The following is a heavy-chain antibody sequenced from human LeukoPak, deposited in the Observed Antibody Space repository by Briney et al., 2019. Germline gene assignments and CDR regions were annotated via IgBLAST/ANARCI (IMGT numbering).Heavy chain of an antibody. CDR3: ARDYYDSSGYYWNAFDT. Sequence: GGSLRLSCAASGFTVSSNYMSWVRQAPGKGLEWVSVIYSGGSTYYADSVKGRFTISRDNSKNTLYLQMNSLRAEDTAVYYCARDYYDSSGYYWNAFDTWGQGAMVTVSS. D-gene: IGHD3-22*01. V-gene: IGHV3-66*01. CDR2: IYSGGST. J-gene: IGHJ3*02. CDR1: GFTVSSNY.